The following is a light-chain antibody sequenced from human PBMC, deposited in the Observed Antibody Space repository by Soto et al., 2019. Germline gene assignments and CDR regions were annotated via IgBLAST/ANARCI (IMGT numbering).Light chain of an antibody. V-gene: IGLV1-44*01. CDR3: QSYDTSLSAWV. CDR2: GNT. CDR1: SSNIGSNT. J-gene: IGLJ3*02. Sequence: QSVLSQPPSASGTPGQRVSIYCSGRSSNIGSNTVNWYQHLPGTAPKLLISGNTNRPSGVPDRFSGSKSGSSASLTISGLQAEDEADYYCQSYDTSLSAWVFGGGTKLTVL.